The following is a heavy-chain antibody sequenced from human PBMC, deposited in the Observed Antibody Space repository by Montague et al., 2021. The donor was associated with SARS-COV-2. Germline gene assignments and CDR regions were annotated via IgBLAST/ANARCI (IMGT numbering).Heavy chain of an antibody. V-gene: IGHV4-34*01. J-gene: IGHJ6*02. CDR2: INHSGST. Sequence: SETLSLTCTVSGGSFSGYYWSWIRQPPGKGLEWIGEINHSGSTNYNPSLKSRVTISVDTSKNQFSLKLSSVTAADTAVYYCARGRLILLWFGELLSGGDYYGMDVWGQGTTVTVSS. CDR1: GGSFSGYY. CDR3: ARGRLILLWFGELLSGGDYYGMDV. D-gene: IGHD3-10*01.